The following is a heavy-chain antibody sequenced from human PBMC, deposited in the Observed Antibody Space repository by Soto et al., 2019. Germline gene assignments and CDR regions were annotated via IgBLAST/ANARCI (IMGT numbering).Heavy chain of an antibody. Sequence: GGSLRLSCAASGFTFSNYWMSWVRQAPGKGPEWVALISYDGTNKFYADSVKGRFTISRDNSKSTLYLQVDSLRPEDAAVYYCARDPKTSGGQNWAFNYFDSWGQGTLVTVSS. D-gene: IGHD7-27*01. CDR2: ISYDGTNK. V-gene: IGHV3-30-3*01. CDR1: GFTFSNYW. J-gene: IGHJ4*02. CDR3: ARDPKTSGGQNWAFNYFDS.